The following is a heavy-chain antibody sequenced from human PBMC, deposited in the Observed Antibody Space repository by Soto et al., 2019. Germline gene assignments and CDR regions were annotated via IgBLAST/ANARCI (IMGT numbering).Heavy chain of an antibody. CDR3: VGSGYSPFDY. CDR1: GGSFSGYY. Sequence: SETLSLTCAVYGGSFSGYYWTWIRQPPGKGLEWIGSLYYSGSTYYNPSLKSRVTISVDTSKNQFSLKLSSVTAADTAVYYCVGSGYSPFDYWGQGTLVTVSS. D-gene: IGHD3-22*01. CDR2: LYYSGST. V-gene: IGHV4-34*01. J-gene: IGHJ4*02.